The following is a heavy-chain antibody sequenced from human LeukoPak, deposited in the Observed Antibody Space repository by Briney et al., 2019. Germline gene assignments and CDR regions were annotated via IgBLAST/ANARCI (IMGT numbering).Heavy chain of an antibody. V-gene: IGHV3-30-3*01. D-gene: IGHD2-15*01. J-gene: IGHJ1*01. CDR1: GFTFSAYA. Sequence: PGGSLRLSCAASGFTFSAYAMHWVRQAPGKGLEWVAVIPYDGTNKYYADSGKGRFTISRDNSKNTLYLQMNSLRAEDTAVYYCASLGYCSGGSCPRTGDFQHWGQGTLVTVSS. CDR2: IPYDGTNK. CDR3: ASLGYCSGGSCPRTGDFQH.